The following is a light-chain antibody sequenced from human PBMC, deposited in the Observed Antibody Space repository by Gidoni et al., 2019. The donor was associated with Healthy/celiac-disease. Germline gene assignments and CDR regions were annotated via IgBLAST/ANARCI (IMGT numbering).Light chain of an antibody. CDR3: QQYNNFPT. Sequence: EIVMTQSPATLSVSPGERATLSCRASQSVSSNLAWYQQKPGQAPRRLIYGASTRATGIPARFSGSGSGTEFTLTISSLQSEDFAVYYCQQYNNFPTFGQGTKLEIK. CDR2: GAS. CDR1: QSVSSN. J-gene: IGKJ2*01. V-gene: IGKV3-15*01.